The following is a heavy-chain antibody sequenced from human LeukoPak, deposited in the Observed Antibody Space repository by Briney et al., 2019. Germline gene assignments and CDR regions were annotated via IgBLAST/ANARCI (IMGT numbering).Heavy chain of an antibody. CDR2: IYHSGST. Sequence: SETLSLTCTVSGYSISSGYYWGWIRQPPGKGLEWIGSIYHSGSTYYNPSLKSRVTISVDTSKNQFSLKLSSVTAADTAVYYCAKGPRHHLLTGHYKSHCFDFWGQGTLVTVSS. V-gene: IGHV4-38-2*02. CDR1: GYSISSGYY. CDR3: AKGPRHHLLTGHYKSHCFDF. J-gene: IGHJ4*02. D-gene: IGHD3-9*01.